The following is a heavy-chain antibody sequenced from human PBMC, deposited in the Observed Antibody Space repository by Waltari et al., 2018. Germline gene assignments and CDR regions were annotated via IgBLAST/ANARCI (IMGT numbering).Heavy chain of an antibody. CDR3: AKVRGGYCSGGSCYGAFDI. CDR2: ISGSGGST. D-gene: IGHD2-15*01. Sequence: EVQLLESGGGLVQPGGSLRLSCAASGFTFSSYAMSWVRQAPGNGLEWVSAISGSGGSTYYADSVKGRLTISRDNSKNTLYLQMNSLRAEDTAVDYCAKVRGGYCSGGSCYGAFDIWGQGTMVTVSS. J-gene: IGHJ3*02. CDR1: GFTFSSYA. V-gene: IGHV3-23*01.